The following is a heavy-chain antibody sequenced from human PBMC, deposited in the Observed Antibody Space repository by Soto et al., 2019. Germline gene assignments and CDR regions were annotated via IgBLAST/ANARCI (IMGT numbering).Heavy chain of an antibody. D-gene: IGHD3-16*01. V-gene: IGHV3-9*01. J-gene: IGHJ4*02. CDR3: AISQDRGGRTTFIY. Sequence: GGSLRLSCAVSGFTFDDNAMHWVRQAPEKGLAWVSGINWKSDIGYADSVKGRFTISRDNAENSLYLQMNSLRAEDTALYYCAISQDRGGRTTFIYWGQGTQVTVSS. CDR2: INWKSDI. CDR1: GFTFDDNA.